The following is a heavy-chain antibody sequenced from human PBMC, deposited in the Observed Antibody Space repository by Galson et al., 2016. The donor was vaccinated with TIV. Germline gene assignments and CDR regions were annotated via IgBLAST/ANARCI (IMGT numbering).Heavy chain of an antibody. Sequence: LSLTCTVSGASISSGYWSWIRQPPGKGLEWIGYVYEGARSNYNPSLKSRATISVDTSKSQFSLRLSSVTAADTAVYYCARDSAGYSGWFFDLWGRGTLVTVSS. CDR1: GASISSGY. CDR3: ARDSAGYSGWFFDL. D-gene: IGHD6-13*01. V-gene: IGHV4-59*12. J-gene: IGHJ2*01. CDR2: VYEGARS.